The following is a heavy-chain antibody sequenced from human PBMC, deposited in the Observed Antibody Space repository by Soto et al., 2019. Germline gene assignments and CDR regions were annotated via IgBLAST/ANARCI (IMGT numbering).Heavy chain of an antibody. J-gene: IGHJ4*02. V-gene: IGHV3-33*01. CDR2: IWYDGSNK. Sequence: QVQLVESGGGVVQPGRSLRLSCAASGFTFSSYGMHWVRQAPGKGLEWVAVIWYDGSNKYYADSVKGRFTISRDNSKNTLYLQMNSLRAEDTAVYYCARAFSELRGFDSWGQGTLVTVSS. D-gene: IGHD1-26*01. CDR1: GFTFSSYG. CDR3: ARAFSELRGFDS.